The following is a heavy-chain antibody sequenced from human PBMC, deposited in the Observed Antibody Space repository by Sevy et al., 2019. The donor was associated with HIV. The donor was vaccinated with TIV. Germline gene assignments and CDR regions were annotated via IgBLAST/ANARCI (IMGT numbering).Heavy chain of an antibody. CDR2: ISVSGGST. CDR3: AKDHDNYWCDP. V-gene: IGHV3-23*01. CDR1: GFSFDLYA. D-gene: IGHD1-20*01. J-gene: IGHJ5*02. Sequence: GGSLRLSCAASGFSFDLYAMTWVRQAPGKGLEWVSTISVSGGSTYYADSVKGQFTISRGNSKNTLYLQMNSLRAEDTAVYYCAKDHDNYWCDPWGQGTLVTVSS.